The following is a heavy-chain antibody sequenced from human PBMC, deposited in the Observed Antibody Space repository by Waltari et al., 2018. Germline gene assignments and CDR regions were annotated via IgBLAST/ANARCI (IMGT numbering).Heavy chain of an antibody. Sequence: EVQLVESGGGVVRPGGSLRLSCAGAGFTFDDYGMRWVRQAPGKGLGWVAGINWNGGSTGYADSVQGRFTISRDNAKNSLYLQMNSLRADDTALYYCARAALPITMVRGVIINPVDYWGQGTLVTVSS. CDR2: INWNGGST. CDR1: GFTFDDYG. CDR3: ARAALPITMVRGVIINPVDY. D-gene: IGHD3-10*01. J-gene: IGHJ4*02. V-gene: IGHV3-20*04.